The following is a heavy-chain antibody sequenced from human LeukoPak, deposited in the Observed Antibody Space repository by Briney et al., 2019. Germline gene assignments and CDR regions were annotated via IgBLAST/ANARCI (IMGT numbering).Heavy chain of an antibody. CDR1: GGSISSYY. J-gene: IGHJ6*03. Sequence: SETLSPTCTVSGGSISSYYWSWIRQPPGKGLEWIGTIYYSGSTYYNPSLQSRVTISVDTSKNQFSLKLSSVTAADTAVYYCARDFSSASWTYFYYYMDVWGKGTTVTVSS. CDR3: ARDFSSASWTYFYYYMDV. CDR2: IYYSGST. D-gene: IGHD2-2*01. V-gene: IGHV4-59*12.